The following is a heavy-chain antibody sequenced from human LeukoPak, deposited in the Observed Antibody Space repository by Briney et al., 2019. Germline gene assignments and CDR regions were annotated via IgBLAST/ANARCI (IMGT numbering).Heavy chain of an antibody. D-gene: IGHD2-21*02. Sequence: GGSLRLSCAAAGFTLSTYGMGWVRQAPGKGLEWVSSISGSAGSTYYAASVKGRFTISRDNSKNTVYLRMNSLTAGDTAIYYGAKDLGTAIVTFSFDNWGRGNLVTVSS. J-gene: IGHJ4*02. CDR3: AKDLGTAIVTFSFDN. CDR1: GFTLSTYG. CDR2: ISGSAGST. V-gene: IGHV3-23*01.